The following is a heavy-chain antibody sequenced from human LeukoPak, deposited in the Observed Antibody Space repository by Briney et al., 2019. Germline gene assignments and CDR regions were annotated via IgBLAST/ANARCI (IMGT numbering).Heavy chain of an antibody. CDR1: GYRLTNYW. D-gene: IGHD5-24*01. CDR3: TRRDGLGAFDI. CDR2: IYPGDSDT. J-gene: IGHJ3*02. V-gene: IGHV5-51*01. Sequence: PGESLKISCRGSGYRLTNYWIGWLRQMPGKGLEWMGIIYPGDSDTGYSPSFQGQVTISADKSISTAYLQWSSLKASDTAMYYCTRRDGLGAFDIWGQGTMVTVSS.